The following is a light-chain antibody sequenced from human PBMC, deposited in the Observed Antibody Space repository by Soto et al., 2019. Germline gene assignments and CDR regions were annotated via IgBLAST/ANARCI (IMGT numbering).Light chain of an antibody. J-gene: IGKJ3*01. CDR1: QAIGTY. CDR2: STS. V-gene: IGKV1-39*01. Sequence: DTQMTQSPSSLSASVGDRVTITCRASQAIGTYLYWYQHKPGKAPKLLIYSTSTLQSGAPSRFSGSGSGTEFTLTISSLQPEDFAIYYCLQSYSSLETFGPGTRVDMK. CDR3: LQSYSSLET.